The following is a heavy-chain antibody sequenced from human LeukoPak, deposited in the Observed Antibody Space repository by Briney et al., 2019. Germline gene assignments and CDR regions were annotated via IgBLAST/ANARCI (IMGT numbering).Heavy chain of an antibody. CDR1: GFTFSSSA. CDR3: ARGITGTRTYDY. CDR2: ISNNGGYT. J-gene: IGHJ4*02. V-gene: IGHV3-23*01. Sequence: GGSLRLSCAASGFTFSSSAMSWVRQAPGKGLEWVSAISNNGGYTYYADSVQGRFTISRDNSKSTLCLQMNSLRAEDTAVYYCARGITGTRTYDYWGQGTLVTVSS. D-gene: IGHD1-7*01.